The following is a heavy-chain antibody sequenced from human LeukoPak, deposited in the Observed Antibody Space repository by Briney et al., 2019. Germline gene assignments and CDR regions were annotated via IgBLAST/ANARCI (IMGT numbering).Heavy chain of an antibody. CDR3: ARAFQSLGGLSLPDY. CDR2: IHPSTGNP. Sequence: ASVKVSCKASGYTFTDYAMNWVRQAPGQGLEWMGWIHPSTGNPTYAQGFAGRFVFSLDTSVSTTYLQISGLKAEDTAVYFCARAFQSLGGLSLPDYWGQGTLVTVSS. CDR1: GYTFTDYA. D-gene: IGHD3-16*02. V-gene: IGHV7-4-1*02. J-gene: IGHJ4*02.